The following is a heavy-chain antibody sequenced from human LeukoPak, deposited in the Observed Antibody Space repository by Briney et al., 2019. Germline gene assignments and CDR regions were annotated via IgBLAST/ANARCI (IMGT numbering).Heavy chain of an antibody. D-gene: IGHD1-26*01. CDR2: FSSSGSTI. CDR1: GFTFSSYE. CDR3: ARVPVGALDY. V-gene: IGHV3-48*03. J-gene: IGHJ4*02. Sequence: GGSLRLSCAASGFTFSSYEMNWVRQAPGKGLEWVSYFSSSGSTIYYADSVKGRFTISRDNAKNSLYLQMNSLRAEDTAVYYCARVPVGALDYWGQGTLVTVSS.